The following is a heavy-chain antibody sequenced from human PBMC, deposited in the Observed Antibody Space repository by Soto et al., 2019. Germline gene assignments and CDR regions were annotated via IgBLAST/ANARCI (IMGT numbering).Heavy chain of an antibody. J-gene: IGHJ5*02. D-gene: IGHD3-22*01. CDR2: IIPIFGTA. CDR3: ARGSDYDSSGYYYSWFDP. CDR1: GGTFSSYA. V-gene: IGHV1-69*12. Sequence: QVQLVQSGAEVKKPGSSVKVSCKASGGTFSSYAISWVRQAPGQGLEWMGGIIPIFGTANYAQKFQGRVTITADESARTAYMELSSRRSEDTAVYYCARGSDYDSSGYYYSWFDPWGQGTLVTVSS.